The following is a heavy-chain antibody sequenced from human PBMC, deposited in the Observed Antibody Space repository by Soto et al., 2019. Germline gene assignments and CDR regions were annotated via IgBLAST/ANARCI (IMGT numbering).Heavy chain of an antibody. CDR3: ARFAFGELFFDY. Sequence: GASVKVSCKASGGTFSSYAMHWVRQAPGQRLEWMGWINAGNGNTKYSQKFQGRVTITRDTSASTAYMELSSLRSEDTAVYYCARFAFGELFFDYWGQGTLVTVSS. D-gene: IGHD3-10*01. CDR1: GGTFSSYA. J-gene: IGHJ4*02. CDR2: INAGNGNT. V-gene: IGHV1-3*01.